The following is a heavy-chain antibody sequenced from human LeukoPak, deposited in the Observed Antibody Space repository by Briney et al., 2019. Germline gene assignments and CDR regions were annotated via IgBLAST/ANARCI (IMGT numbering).Heavy chain of an antibody. Sequence: ASVKVSCKASGYTFTGYYMHWVRQAPGQGLEWMGWINPNSGGTNYAQKFQGRVTMTRDTSISTAYMELSRLRSDDTAVYYCARDGDILTGYYYFDYWGQGTLVTVSS. CDR1: GYTFTGYY. CDR3: ARDGDILTGYYYFDY. V-gene: IGHV1-2*02. CDR2: INPNSGGT. D-gene: IGHD3-9*01. J-gene: IGHJ4*02.